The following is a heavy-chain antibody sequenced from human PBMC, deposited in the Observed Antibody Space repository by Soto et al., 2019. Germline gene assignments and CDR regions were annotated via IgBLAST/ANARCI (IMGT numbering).Heavy chain of an antibody. CDR3: ARRLDDAFDI. J-gene: IGHJ3*02. V-gene: IGHV1-69*06. CDR1: GGTFSSNT. Sequence: QVQLMQSGAEVKKPGSSVKVSCKASGGTFSSNTISWVRQAPGQGLEWMGGIIPIFGTRNYAQNCQGRATITADKSTGTAYMELSSLRPDDTAVYYCARRLDDAFDIWGQGTMVIVSS. D-gene: IGHD6-25*01. CDR2: IIPIFGTR.